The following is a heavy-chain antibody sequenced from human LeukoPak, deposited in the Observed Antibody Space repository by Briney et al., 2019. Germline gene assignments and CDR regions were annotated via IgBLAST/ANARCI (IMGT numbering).Heavy chain of an antibody. V-gene: IGHV3-11*01. CDR3: SRDKLVFATYFYY. CDR1: GFTFSDYY. CDR2: ISSSGSPI. Sequence: GGSLRLSCAASGFTFSDYYMSWIRQAPGKGLEWVSYISSSGSPIYCADPVKGRFTISRDNAKSSLYLQMNSLRAEDTAVYYCSRDKLVFATYFYYWGQGTLGTVSP. J-gene: IGHJ4*02. D-gene: IGHD2-21*01.